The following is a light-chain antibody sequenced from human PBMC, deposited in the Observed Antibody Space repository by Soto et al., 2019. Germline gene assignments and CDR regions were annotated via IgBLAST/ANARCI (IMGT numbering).Light chain of an antibody. CDR3: QQYNNWPSYT. CDR1: QSVSSN. J-gene: IGKJ2*01. V-gene: IGKV3-15*01. Sequence: EIVMTQSPATLSVSPGERATLSCRASQSVSSNLAWYQQKPGQAPRLLIYGASTRATGIPARFSGSGSGTDFTLTLSSLQSEDFAVYYCQQYNNWPSYTFGQGTKLEIK. CDR2: GAS.